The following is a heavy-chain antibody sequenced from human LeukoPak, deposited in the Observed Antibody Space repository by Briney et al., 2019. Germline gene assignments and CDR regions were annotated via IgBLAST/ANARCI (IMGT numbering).Heavy chain of an antibody. CDR1: GFTFSSYA. J-gene: IGHJ4*02. CDR3: ARERAYYFDY. V-gene: IGHV3-48*03. Sequence: GGSLRLSCAASGFTFSSYAMHWVRQAPGKGLEWVSYISSSGSTIYYADSVKGRFTISRDNAKNSLYLQMNSLRAEDTAVYYCARERAYYFDYWGQGTLVTVSS. CDR2: ISSSGSTI.